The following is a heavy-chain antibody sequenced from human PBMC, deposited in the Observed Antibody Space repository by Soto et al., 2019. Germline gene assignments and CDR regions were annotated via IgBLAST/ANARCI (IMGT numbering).Heavy chain of an antibody. D-gene: IGHD3-10*01. Sequence: EVQLVESGGGLAKPGGSLRLSCAASGFLFNSYGMNWVRLSPGRGLEWISSISSTSTYIEYADSVKGRFIISRDNAENSLLLQMNSLRAEDTAVYYCKRDRYPGMVLPDFDFWGQGALVTVSS. CDR3: KRDRYPGMVLPDFDF. CDR2: ISSTSTYI. J-gene: IGHJ4*02. CDR1: GFLFNSYG. V-gene: IGHV3-21*01.